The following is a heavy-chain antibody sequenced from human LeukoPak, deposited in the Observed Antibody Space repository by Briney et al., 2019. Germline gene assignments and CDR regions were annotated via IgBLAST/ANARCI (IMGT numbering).Heavy chain of an antibody. J-gene: IGHJ4*02. CDR3: ARSHVEMATILFDY. Sequence: SETLSLTCTVSGGSISSYYWSWIRQPPGKGLEWIGYIYYSGSTNYNPSLKSRVTISVDTSKNQFSLKLSSVTAADTAVYYCARSHVEMATILFDYWGQGTLVTVSS. CDR1: GGSISSYY. V-gene: IGHV4-59*01. D-gene: IGHD5-24*01. CDR2: IYYSGST.